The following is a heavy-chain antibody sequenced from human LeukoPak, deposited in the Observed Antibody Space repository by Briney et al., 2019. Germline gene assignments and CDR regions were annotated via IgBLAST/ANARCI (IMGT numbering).Heavy chain of an antibody. D-gene: IGHD3-22*01. CDR2: ISGSGGST. V-gene: IGHV3-23*01. J-gene: IGHJ4*02. CDR3: AKDGSITMIVVVITGYYFDY. Sequence: QPGGSLRLSCAASGFTFSSYAMSWVRQAPGKGLEWVSAISGSGGSTYYADSVKGRFTISRDNSKNTLYLQMNSLRAEDTAVYYCAKDGSITMIVVVITGYYFDYWGQGTLVTVSS. CDR1: GFTFSSYA.